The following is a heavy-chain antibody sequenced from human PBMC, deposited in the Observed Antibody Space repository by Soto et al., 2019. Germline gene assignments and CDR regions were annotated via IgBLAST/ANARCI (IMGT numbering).Heavy chain of an antibody. Sequence: GESLKISCKGSGYSFTSYWIGWVRQMPGKGLEWMGIIYPGDSDTRYSPSFQGQVTISADKSISTAYLQWSGLKASDTAMYYCARLPSYQLHVIAYDYWGQGTLVTVSS. CDR1: GYSFTSYW. CDR2: IYPGDSDT. D-gene: IGHD2-2*01. CDR3: ARLPSYQLHVIAYDY. J-gene: IGHJ4*02. V-gene: IGHV5-51*01.